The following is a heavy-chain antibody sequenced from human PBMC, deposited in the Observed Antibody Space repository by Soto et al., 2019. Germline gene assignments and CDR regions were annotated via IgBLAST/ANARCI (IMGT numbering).Heavy chain of an antibody. CDR1: GFTFSDYY. CDR3: ARDRQSTPWYAADY. Sequence: PGGSLRLSCAASGFTFSDYYMSWIRQAPGKGLEWVSSISGSGGYIYYADSVKGRFTISRDNAKNSLYLQMTSLRDEDTALYYCARDRQSTPWYAADYWGQGSLVTVSS. CDR2: ISGSGGYI. D-gene: IGHD6-13*01. V-gene: IGHV3-11*04. J-gene: IGHJ4*02.